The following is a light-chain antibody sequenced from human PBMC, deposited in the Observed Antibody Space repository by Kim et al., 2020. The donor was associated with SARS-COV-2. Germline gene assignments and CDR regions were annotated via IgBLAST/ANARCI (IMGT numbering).Light chain of an antibody. Sequence: QLALTQSPSVSASLGASVKLTCTLTAGHYNYAIAWHQQQPEKGPRCLMKVHNDGSHTKGDGIPDRFSGSRSGAEYYLTISTLQSEDEADYYCQTWGSGVRVFGGGTQLTVL. V-gene: IGLV4-69*01. CDR1: AGHYNYA. CDR3: QTWGSGVRV. CDR2: VHNDGSH. J-gene: IGLJ3*02.